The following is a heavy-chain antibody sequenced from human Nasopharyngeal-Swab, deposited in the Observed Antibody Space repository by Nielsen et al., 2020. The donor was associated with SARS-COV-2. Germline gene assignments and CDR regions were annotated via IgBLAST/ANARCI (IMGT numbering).Heavy chain of an antibody. CDR3: AKPPEG. D-gene: IGHD1-14*01. CDR2: IYHSGST. V-gene: IGHV4-38-2*01. CDR1: GYSMNSGYY. Sequence: SETLSLTCAVSGYSMNSGYYWGWIRQPPGKGLEWIGSIYHSGSTYYNPSLKSRVTLSIDTSKNQFSLKLSSVTAADTAVYYCAKPPEGWGQGTLVTVSS. J-gene: IGHJ4*02.